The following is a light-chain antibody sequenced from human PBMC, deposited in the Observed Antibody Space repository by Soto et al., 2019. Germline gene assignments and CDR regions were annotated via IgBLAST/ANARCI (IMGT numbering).Light chain of an antibody. CDR1: SSNIGSHY. CDR3: AVWDDSLSGPV. Sequence: QAVVTQPPSASGTPGQRVAISCSGSSSNIGSHYVYWYQQLPGTAPKLLIYNNNQRPSGVPDRFSGSKSGTSASLAIIGLRSDDESDYYCAVWDDSLSGPVFGGGTQLTVL. J-gene: IGLJ3*02. CDR2: NNN. V-gene: IGLV1-47*02.